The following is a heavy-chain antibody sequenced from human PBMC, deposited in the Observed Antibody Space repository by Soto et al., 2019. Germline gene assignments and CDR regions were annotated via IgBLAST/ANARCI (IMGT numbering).Heavy chain of an antibody. V-gene: IGHV4-39*01. CDR2: AYFSGGNT. CDR3: AYGSSSAWIDY. CDR1: GDSMRGYHFY. D-gene: IGHD6-25*01. Sequence: SETLSLTCSVSGDSMRGYHFYWGRIRQAPGKGLERIGSAYFSGGNTYSSPPLKSRVSISVDTSKNEFSLRLTSLTAADTAVYFCAYGSSSAWIDYWGQGTLVTVSS. J-gene: IGHJ4*02.